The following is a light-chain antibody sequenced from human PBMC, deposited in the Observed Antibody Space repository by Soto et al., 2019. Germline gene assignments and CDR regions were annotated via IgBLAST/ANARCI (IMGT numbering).Light chain of an antibody. Sequence: EIVMTQSPAILSVSPGERATLSCRASQSVSSNFAWYQQKPGHAPRLLIYGASTRATGIPARFSGSGSGTEFSLTISSLQSEDFAVYYCQQYNNWPPYTFGQGTKLEIK. J-gene: IGKJ2*01. CDR3: QQYNNWPPYT. V-gene: IGKV3-15*01. CDR1: QSVSSN. CDR2: GAS.